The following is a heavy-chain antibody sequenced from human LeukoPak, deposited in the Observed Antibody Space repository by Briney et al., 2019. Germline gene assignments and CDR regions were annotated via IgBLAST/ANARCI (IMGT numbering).Heavy chain of an antibody. CDR1: GFTFTSYG. J-gene: IGHJ5*02. V-gene: IGHV1-18*01. Sequence: ASLTVSCTASGFTFTSYGISWVRQAPGQGLEWMGWISADNGNTNYAQTLQGRFTITADTSTSTAYMQMSSLRADDTAVYYCAKTTTHYGSGSSDNWFDHWGQGTLVTVSS. CDR2: ISADNGNT. D-gene: IGHD3-10*01. CDR3: AKTTTHYGSGSSDNWFDH.